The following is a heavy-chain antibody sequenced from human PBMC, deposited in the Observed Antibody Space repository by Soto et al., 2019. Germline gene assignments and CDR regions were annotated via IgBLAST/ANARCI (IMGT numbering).Heavy chain of an antibody. CDR3: ARGVIGSGYDYEGY. D-gene: IGHD5-12*01. CDR2: ISAYNGNT. CDR1: GYTFTSYG. Sequence: VKVSCKASGYTFTSYGISWVRQAPGQGLEWMGWISAYNGNTNYAQKLQGRVTMTTDTSTSTAYMELRSLRSDDTAVYYCARGVIGSGYDYEGYWGQGTLVTVSS. V-gene: IGHV1-18*01. J-gene: IGHJ4*02.